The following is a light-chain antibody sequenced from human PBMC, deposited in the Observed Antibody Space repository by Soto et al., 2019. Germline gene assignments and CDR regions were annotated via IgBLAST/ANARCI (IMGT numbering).Light chain of an antibody. J-gene: IGKJ4*01. V-gene: IGKV3-11*01. Sequence: EIVLTQSLATLSLSPGERATLSCRASQSVSSYLAWYQQKPGQAPRLLIYDASNRATGIPARFSGSGSGTDFTLTISSLVPEDFAVYYCQQRSNWPLFGGGTKVEIK. CDR1: QSVSSY. CDR2: DAS. CDR3: QQRSNWPL.